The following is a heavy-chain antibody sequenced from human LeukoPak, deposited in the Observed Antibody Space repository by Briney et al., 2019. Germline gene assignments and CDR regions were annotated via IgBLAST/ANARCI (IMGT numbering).Heavy chain of an antibody. CDR1: GFTFSDYG. V-gene: IGHV3-30*02. CDR3: AKSVPAIRGEIDY. Sequence: PGGSLRLSCAASGFTFSDYGMHWVRQAPGKGLEWVAFIRYDGSNENYADPVKGRFTISRDNSKNTLYLQMNSLRAEDTAVYYCAKSVPAIRGEIDYWGQGTLVTVSS. D-gene: IGHD3-10*01. CDR2: IRYDGSNE. J-gene: IGHJ4*02.